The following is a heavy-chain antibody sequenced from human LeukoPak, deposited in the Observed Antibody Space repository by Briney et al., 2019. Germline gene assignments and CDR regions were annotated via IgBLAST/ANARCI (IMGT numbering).Heavy chain of an antibody. J-gene: IGHJ3*02. CDR2: IYTSGST. Sequence: SETLSLTCTVSGGSISSYYWSWIRQPAGKGLEWIGRIYTSGSTNYNPSLKSRVTMSVDTSKNQFSLKLSSVTAADTAVYYCARVSGYSGYFSPSDAFDIWGQGTMVTVSS. CDR3: ARVSGYSGYFSPSDAFDI. CDR1: GGSISSYY. D-gene: IGHD5-12*01. V-gene: IGHV4-4*07.